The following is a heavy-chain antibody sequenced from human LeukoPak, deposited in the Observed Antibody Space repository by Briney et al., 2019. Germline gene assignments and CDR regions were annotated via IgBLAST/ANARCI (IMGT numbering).Heavy chain of an antibody. Sequence: GRSLRLSCAASGFSFSGYALHWVRQAPGKGLEWVAVISYDGSNEYSANSVKGRFTISRDNSKNMLFLQMNSLRADDTAVYYCARASLIDYDFRSGPADYFDFWVQGTLVTVSS. CDR2: ISYDGSNE. J-gene: IGHJ4*02. CDR1: GFSFSGYA. CDR3: ARASLIDYDFRSGPADYFDF. D-gene: IGHD3-3*01. V-gene: IGHV3-30*04.